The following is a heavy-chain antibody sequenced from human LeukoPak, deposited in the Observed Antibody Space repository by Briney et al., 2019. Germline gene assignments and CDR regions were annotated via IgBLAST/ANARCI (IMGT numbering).Heavy chain of an antibody. CDR3: TSCSSTSCYYYYYYYMDV. V-gene: IGHV3-49*04. Sequence: GGSLRLSCTASGFTFGDYAMSWVRQAPGKGLEWVGFIRSKAYGGTTEYAASVKGRFTISRDDSKSIAYLQMNSLKTEDTAVYYCTSCSSTSCYYYYYYYMDVWGKGTTVTVSS. CDR1: GFTFGDYA. CDR2: IRSKAYGGTT. J-gene: IGHJ6*03. D-gene: IGHD2-2*01.